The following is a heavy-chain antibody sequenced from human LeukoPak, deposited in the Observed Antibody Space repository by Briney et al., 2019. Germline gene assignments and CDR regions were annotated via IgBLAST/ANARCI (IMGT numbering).Heavy chain of an antibody. CDR3: ARAFGYCSSTSCNGYYYYYYGMDV. CDR2: ISSRSSYI. D-gene: IGHD2-2*03. Sequence: GGSLRLSCAASGFTFSSYSMNWVRQAPGKGLEWVSSISSRSSYIYYADSVKGRFTISRDNAKNSLYLQMNSLRAEDTAVYYCARAFGYCSSTSCNGYYYYYYGMDVWGQGTTVTVSS. J-gene: IGHJ6*02. CDR1: GFTFSSYS. V-gene: IGHV3-21*01.